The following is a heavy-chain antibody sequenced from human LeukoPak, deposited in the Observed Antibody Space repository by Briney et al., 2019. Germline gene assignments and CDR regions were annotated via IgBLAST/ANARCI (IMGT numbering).Heavy chain of an antibody. V-gene: IGHV4-4*07. D-gene: IGHD3-3*01. Sequence: SETLSLTCTVSGDSISSNYWSWIRQPAGKGLEWIGRIYTSGSTNYNPSLKSRVTISVDTSKNQFSLKLSSVTAADTAVYYCARYYDFVPDYWGQGTLVTVSS. CDR2: IYTSGST. CDR1: GDSISSNY. CDR3: ARYYDFVPDY. J-gene: IGHJ4*02.